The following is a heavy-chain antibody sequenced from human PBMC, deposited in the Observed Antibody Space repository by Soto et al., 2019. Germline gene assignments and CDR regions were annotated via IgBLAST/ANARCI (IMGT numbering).Heavy chain of an antibody. D-gene: IGHD2-2*01. Sequence: LSRSGAASGFTFATHAINSVRQTPGKGLEWVAAISYDEIDKKYASSVKGRLTVSRDNVKNTLSLQMNSLRPQDTAVYYCAKDSGYQLPDNYFYYGLDVWGQGTTVTAP. V-gene: IGHV3-30*18. CDR1: GFTFATHA. CDR2: ISYDEIDK. CDR3: AKDSGYQLPDNYFYYGLDV. J-gene: IGHJ6*02.